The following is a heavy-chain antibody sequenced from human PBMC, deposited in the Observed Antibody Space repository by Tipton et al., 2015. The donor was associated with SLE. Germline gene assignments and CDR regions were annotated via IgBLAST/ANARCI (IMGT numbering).Heavy chain of an antibody. D-gene: IGHD3-3*01. CDR1: GGSINNYY. Sequence: GLVKPSETLSLTCTVSGGSINNYYWSWIRQPPGKGLEWIGYIYSSGSANYNPSLKSRVTISVDTSKNQFSLKLPPVTDSDTAFYFCARTTLDFWSGYYYGIFFDSRCQGTLVTVPS. J-gene: IGHJ4*02. CDR2: IYSSGSA. CDR3: ARTTLDFWSGYYYGIFFDS. V-gene: IGHV4-4*09.